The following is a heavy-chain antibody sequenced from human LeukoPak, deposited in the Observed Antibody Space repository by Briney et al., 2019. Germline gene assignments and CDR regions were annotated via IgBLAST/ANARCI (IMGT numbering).Heavy chain of an antibody. CDR3: ARDLRAGGTWSYGVYFDL. CDR2: IKEDGSEK. CDR1: GFTFSDYW. V-gene: IGHV3-7*01. D-gene: IGHD4-17*01. J-gene: IGHJ2*01. Sequence: GGSLRLSCAASGFTFSDYWMHWVRQAPGRGLEWVANIKEDGSEKNYVDSVKGRFTISRDNAKNSVYLLLNSLTPEDTAVYYCARDLRAGGTWSYGVYFDLWGRGTLVAVSS.